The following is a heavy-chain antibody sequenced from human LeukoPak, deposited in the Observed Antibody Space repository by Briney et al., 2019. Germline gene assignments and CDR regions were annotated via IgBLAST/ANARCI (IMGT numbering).Heavy chain of an antibody. CDR3: ARDYDILTGYFRGGFDY. V-gene: IGHV3-11*05. CDR1: GFTSSRYA. J-gene: IGHJ4*02. D-gene: IGHD3-9*01. CDR2: ITSSSSDT. Sequence: GGSLRLSCAASGFTSSRYAMSWVRQAPGKGLEWVSYITSSSSDTNYADSVKGRFTISRDNAKKSLYLQMNSLRAEDTAVYYCARDYDILTGYFRGGFDYWGQGTLVTVSS.